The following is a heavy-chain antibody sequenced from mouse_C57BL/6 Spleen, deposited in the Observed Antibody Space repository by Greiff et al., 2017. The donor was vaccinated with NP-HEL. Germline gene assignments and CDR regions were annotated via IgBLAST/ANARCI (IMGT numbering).Heavy chain of an antibody. J-gene: IGHJ4*01. Sequence: EVQLVESGGGLVQPGGSLKLSCAASGFTFSDYYMYWVRQTPEKRLEWVAYISNGGGSTYYPDTVKGRFTISRDNAKNTLYLQMSRLKSEDTAMYYCARAGAEGYAMDYWGQGTSVTVSS. CDR2: ISNGGGST. V-gene: IGHV5-12*01. CDR1: GFTFSDYY. CDR3: ARAGAEGYAMDY.